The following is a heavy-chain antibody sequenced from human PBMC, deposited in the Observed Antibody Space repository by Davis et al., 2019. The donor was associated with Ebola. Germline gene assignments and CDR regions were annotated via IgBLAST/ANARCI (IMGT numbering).Heavy chain of an antibody. CDR3: ARDYYDSSGLGDY. CDR1: GYTFRNSA. J-gene: IGHJ4*02. V-gene: IGHV1-18*01. CDR2: ISAYNGNT. D-gene: IGHD3-22*01. Sequence: AASVKVSCKASGYTFRNSAISWVRQAPGQGLEWMGWISAYNGNTNYAQILQGRVTMTTDTSTGTAYMELRSLRSDDTAVYYCARDYYDSSGLGDYWGQGTLVTVSS.